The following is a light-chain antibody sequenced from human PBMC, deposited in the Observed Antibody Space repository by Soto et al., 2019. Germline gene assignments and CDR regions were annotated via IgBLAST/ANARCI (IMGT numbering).Light chain of an antibody. CDR1: SRDVGRYDF. Sequence: QSALTQPASVSGSPGQSITISCTGTSRDVGRYDFVSWYQQYPGRAPQLMISDVSNLPSGVSIRFSGSKSGNTASLTISGLQAEDEADYYCRSFTSRSTVVFGGGTKLTVL. J-gene: IGLJ3*02. CDR3: RSFTSRSTVV. CDR2: DVS. V-gene: IGLV2-14*03.